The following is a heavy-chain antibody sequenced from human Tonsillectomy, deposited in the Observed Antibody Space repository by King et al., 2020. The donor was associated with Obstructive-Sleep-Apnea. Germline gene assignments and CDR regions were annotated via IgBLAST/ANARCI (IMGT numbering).Heavy chain of an antibody. D-gene: IGHD3-22*01. Sequence: VQLVESGGGLVQPGGSLRLSCAASGFTFSSYSMNWVRQAPGKGLEWVSYISSSSSTIYYADSVKGRFTISRDNAKNSLYLQMNSLRAEDTAVYNCARDHKDAYYDSSGYLGADYWGQGTLVTVSS. V-gene: IGHV3-48*01. CDR1: GFTFSSYS. J-gene: IGHJ4*02. CDR3: ARDHKDAYYDSSGYLGADY. CDR2: ISSSSSTI.